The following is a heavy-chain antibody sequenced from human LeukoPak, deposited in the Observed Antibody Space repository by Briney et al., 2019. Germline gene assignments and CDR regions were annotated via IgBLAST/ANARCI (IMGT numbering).Heavy chain of an antibody. J-gene: IGHJ6*03. V-gene: IGHV3-30*02. CDR2: IRDDGSGE. CDR3: AKLVDYCEGRTCFTTYYYTDS. Sequence: PGGSLRLSCAGSGLTFSTSGMPSVRQAPGKGLEWVTFIRDDGSGEHYADSVKGRFTVSRAHSKNTLYLQMNSLTPEDTAVYYCAKLVDYCEGRTCFTTYYYTDSWGKGTTVTVSS. D-gene: IGHD4/OR15-4a*01. CDR1: GLTFSTSG.